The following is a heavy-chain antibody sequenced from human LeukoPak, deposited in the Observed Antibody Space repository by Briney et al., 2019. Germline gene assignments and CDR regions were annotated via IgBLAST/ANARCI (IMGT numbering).Heavy chain of an antibody. CDR3: ARNPGYSYAPGYYYMDV. V-gene: IGHV2-70*11. J-gene: IGHJ6*03. CDR1: GFSLSTSGMC. Sequence: SGPALVKPTQTLTLTWTFSGFSLSTSGMCGSWIRQPTGKALEWLARIDWDDDKYYSTSLKTRLTISKHTSKNQVVLTMTNMDPVDTATYYCARNPGYSYAPGYYYMDVWGKGTTVTVSS. CDR2: IDWDDDK. D-gene: IGHD5-18*01.